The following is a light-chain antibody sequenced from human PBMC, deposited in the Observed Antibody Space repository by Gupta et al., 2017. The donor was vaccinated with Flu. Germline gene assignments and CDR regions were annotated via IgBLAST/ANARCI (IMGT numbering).Light chain of an antibody. J-gene: IGKJ4*01. CDR2: GAY. V-gene: IGKV3-20*01. Sequence: ERATLSCRASQSVTDNFLAWFQLKPGQAPRRLIYGAYSRATGIPGRFRGRGSGTDFTITSNALEHEYFAVYYCQQYGTLPLTFGGGTRVEIK. CDR1: QSVTDNF. CDR3: QQYGTLPLT.